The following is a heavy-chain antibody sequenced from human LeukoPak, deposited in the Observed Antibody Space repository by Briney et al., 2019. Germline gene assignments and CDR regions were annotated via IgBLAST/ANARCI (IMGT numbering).Heavy chain of an antibody. CDR2: MFTTGTI. CDR1: GGSISSYY. V-gene: IGHV4-4*07. D-gene: IGHD4/OR15-4a*01. CDR3: ARLSGRDYYFDY. J-gene: IGHJ4*02. Sequence: PSETLSLTCTVSGGSISSYYWSWIRQPAGKGLEWIGRMFTTGTINYNPSLKSRVTISLDTSKNQFSLKLSSVTAADTAVYYCARLSGRDYYFDYWGQGTLVTVSS.